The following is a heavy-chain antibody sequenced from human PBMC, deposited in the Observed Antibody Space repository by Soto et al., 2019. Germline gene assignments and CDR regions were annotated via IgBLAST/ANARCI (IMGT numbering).Heavy chain of an antibody. CDR2: IIPILGIA. Sequence: SVKVSCKASGGTFSSYTISWVRQAPGQGLEWMGRIIPILGIANYAQKFQGRVTITADKSTSTAYMELSSLRSEDTAVYYCAREYYYDSSGYHYPDAFDIWGQGTMVTVS. CDR1: GGTFSSYT. V-gene: IGHV1-69*04. J-gene: IGHJ3*02. D-gene: IGHD3-22*01. CDR3: AREYYYDSSGYHYPDAFDI.